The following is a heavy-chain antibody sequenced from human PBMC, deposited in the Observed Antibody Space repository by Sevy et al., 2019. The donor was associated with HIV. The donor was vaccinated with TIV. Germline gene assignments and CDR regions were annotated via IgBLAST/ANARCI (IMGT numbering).Heavy chain of an antibody. CDR1: GFTFSSYS. CDR2: ISGRSGTT. D-gene: IGHD3-10*01. Sequence: GSLRLSCAASGFTFSSYSLNWVRQAPGKGLEWVSYISGRSGTTYYADSVKGRFTISRDNAKNSLYLQMNSLRDEDTAVYYCAIIQEFYGGLQDYWGQGTLVTVSS. J-gene: IGHJ4*02. CDR3: AIIQEFYGGLQDY. V-gene: IGHV3-48*02.